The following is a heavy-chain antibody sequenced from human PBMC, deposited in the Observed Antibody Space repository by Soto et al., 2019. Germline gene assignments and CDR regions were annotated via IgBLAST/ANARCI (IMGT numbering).Heavy chain of an antibody. J-gene: IGHJ4*02. CDR2: IYYSGST. Sequence: PSETLSLTCTVSGGSINYYYWNWIRQPPGKGLEYIGLIYYSGSTNYNPSLKSRVTISLDTSKNQFSLKMTSVTAADSALYHCARASSSWSRGLDYWGQGVLVTVSS. CDR1: GGSINYYY. D-gene: IGHD6-6*01. V-gene: IGHV4-59*01. CDR3: ARASSSWSRGLDY.